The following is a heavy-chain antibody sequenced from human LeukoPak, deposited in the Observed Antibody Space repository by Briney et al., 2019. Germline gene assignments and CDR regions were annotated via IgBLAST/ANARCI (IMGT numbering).Heavy chain of an antibody. CDR3: ARDLGRGYSGYHGAFDI. D-gene: IGHD5-12*01. Sequence: PSETLSLTCTVSGGSISSGSYYWSWIRQPAGKGLEWIGRIYTSGSTNYNPSLKSRVTISVDTSKNQFSLKLSSVTAADTAVYYCARDLGRGYSGYHGAFDIWGQGTMVTVSS. J-gene: IGHJ3*02. CDR2: IYTSGST. CDR1: GGSISSGSYY. V-gene: IGHV4-61*02.